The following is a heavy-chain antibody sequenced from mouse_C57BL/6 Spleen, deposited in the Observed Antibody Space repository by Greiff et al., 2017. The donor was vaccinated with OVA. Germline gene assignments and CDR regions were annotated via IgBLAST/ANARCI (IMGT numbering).Heavy chain of an antibody. V-gene: IGHV1-80*01. CDR2: IYPGNGDT. CDR3: ARKGNYSWYFDV. CDR1: GYAFSSYW. J-gene: IGHJ1*03. Sequence: VQLQESGAELVKPGASVKISCKASGYAFSSYWMNWVKQRPGKGLEWIGQIYPGNGDTNYNGKFKGKATLTADKSSSTAYMQLSSLTSEDSAVYFCARKGNYSWYFDVWGTGTTVTVSS. D-gene: IGHD1-1*01.